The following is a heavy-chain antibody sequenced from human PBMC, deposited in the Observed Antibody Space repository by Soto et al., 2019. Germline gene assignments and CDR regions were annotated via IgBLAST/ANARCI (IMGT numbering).Heavy chain of an antibody. J-gene: IGHJ6*02. CDR1: GYTFTGYY. D-gene: IGHD6-13*01. CDR2: INPNSGGT. CDR3: ARGVVDSSWTPRYYGMDV. Sequence: ASVKVSCKASGYTFTGYYTHWVRQAPGQGLEWMGWINPNSGGTNYAQKFQGWVTMTRDTSISTAYMELSRLRSDDTAVYYCARGVVDSSWTPRYYGMDVWGQGTTVTVSS. V-gene: IGHV1-2*04.